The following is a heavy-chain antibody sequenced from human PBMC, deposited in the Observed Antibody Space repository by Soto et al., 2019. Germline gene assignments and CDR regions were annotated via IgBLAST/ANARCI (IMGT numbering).Heavy chain of an antibody. V-gene: IGHV3-66*01. CDR1: GLTVSSNY. J-gene: IGHJ6*02. CDR3: ARARWGTGVDV. CDR2: IYSGGST. Sequence: EVQLVESGGGLVQPGGSLRLSCAASGLTVSSNYMSWVRQAPGKGLEWVSVIYSGGSTYYADSVKGRFTISRDNSKNTLYLEMNSLRADDTAVYYCARARWGTGVDVWGQGTRVTVSS. D-gene: IGHD3-16*01.